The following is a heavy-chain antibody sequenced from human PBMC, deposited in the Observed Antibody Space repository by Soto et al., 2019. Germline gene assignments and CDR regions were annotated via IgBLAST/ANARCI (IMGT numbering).Heavy chain of an antibody. CDR3: AKFFVETGGSSGWPWSVHL. CDR1: GFTFSSYA. J-gene: IGHJ4*02. CDR2: ISGTGGTT. V-gene: IGHV3-23*01. Sequence: EVQLLESGGGLVQPGGSLRLSCAASGFTFSSYAMSWVRQAPGKGLEWVSAISGTGGTTYYADSVKGRFTISRDNSVNTLHLQMNSLRAEDTAIYYCAKFFVETGGSSGWPWSVHLWGQGTLVTVSS. D-gene: IGHD6-25*01.